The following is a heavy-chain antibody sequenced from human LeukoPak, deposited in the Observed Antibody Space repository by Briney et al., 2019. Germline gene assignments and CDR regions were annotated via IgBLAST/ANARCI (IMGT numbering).Heavy chain of an antibody. D-gene: IGHD2-2*01. V-gene: IGHV3-30*04. CDR2: ISYDGSNK. J-gene: IGHJ4*02. CDR3: TSICNSTSCHLDY. Sequence: GRSLRLSCAASGFTFSSYAMHWVRQAPGKGLEWVAVISYDGSNKYYADSVKGRFTISRDNSKNTLYLQMNSLRVEDTAVYYCTSICNSTSCHLDYWGQGTLVTVSS. CDR1: GFTFSSYA.